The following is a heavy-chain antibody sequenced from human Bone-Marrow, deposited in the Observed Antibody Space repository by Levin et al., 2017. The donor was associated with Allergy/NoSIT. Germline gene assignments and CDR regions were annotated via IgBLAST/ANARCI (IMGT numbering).Heavy chain of an antibody. D-gene: IGHD2-15*01. J-gene: IGHJ5*02. CDR2: INPNSGGT. V-gene: IGHV1-2*06. CDR3: ARDPYSREGGYNWFDP. CDR1: GYTFTGYY. Sequence: ASVKVSCKASGYTFTGYYMHWVRQAPGQGLEWMGRINPNSGGTNYAQKFQGRVTMTRDTSISTAYMELSRLRSDDTAVYYCARDPYSREGGYNWFDPWGQGTLVTVSS.